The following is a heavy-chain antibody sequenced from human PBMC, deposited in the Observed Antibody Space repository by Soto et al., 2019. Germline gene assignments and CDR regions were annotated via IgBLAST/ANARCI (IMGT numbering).Heavy chain of an antibody. CDR2: VKSKADGGSG. J-gene: IGHJ4*02. CDR1: GFPFNNAW. D-gene: IGHD1-26*01. CDR3: TTDSRTTLPEIRFDY. V-gene: IGHV3-15*07. Sequence: PGGSLRLSCAASGFPFNNAWINWVRQVPGKGLEWVGRVKSKADGGSGDYAAPVKGRFVVSRDDSKDIVYLQMNSLKIEYTGVYYCTTDSRTTLPEIRFDYWGQGTQVTVSS.